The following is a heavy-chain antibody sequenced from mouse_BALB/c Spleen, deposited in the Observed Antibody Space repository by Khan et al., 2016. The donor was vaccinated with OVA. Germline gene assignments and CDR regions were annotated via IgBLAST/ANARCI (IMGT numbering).Heavy chain of an antibody. J-gene: IGHJ4*01. CDR2: IWGDGST. Sequence: QVQLKQSGPGLVAPSQSLSITCTVSGFSLTSYCVSWVRQPPGKGLEWLGVIWGDGSTNYHSALISSMIISKDNSKRPVSLKLISMQTDDTASYCCAKVTPDYYAMDYWGQGTAVTGSS. D-gene: IGHD1-1*01. CDR3: AKVTPDYYAMDY. V-gene: IGHV2-3*01. CDR1: GFSLTSYC.